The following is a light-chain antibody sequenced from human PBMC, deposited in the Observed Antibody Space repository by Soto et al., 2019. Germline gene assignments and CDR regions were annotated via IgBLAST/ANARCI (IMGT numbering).Light chain of an antibody. CDR1: SSDVGGYNY. J-gene: IGLJ2*01. CDR2: DVN. CDR3: SSYTSSSTVV. Sequence: QSALTQPASVSGSPGQSITISCTGTSSDVGGYNYVSWYQQHPGNTPKLIIFDVNNRPSGVSNRFSASKSGSTASLTIAGLQAEDEADYYCSSYTSSSTVVFGGGTKLTVL. V-gene: IGLV2-14*01.